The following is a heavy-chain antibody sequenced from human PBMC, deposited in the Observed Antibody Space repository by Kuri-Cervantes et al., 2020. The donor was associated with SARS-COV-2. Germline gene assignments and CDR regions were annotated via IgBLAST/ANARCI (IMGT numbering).Heavy chain of an antibody. V-gene: IGHV4-59*08. CDR3: ATSQNLEWSPSGVFWYFDL. Sequence: ETLSLTCTVSGGCISSHYWSWIRQPPWKGLEWIGYIYYSGSTNYNPSLKSRVTISVDTSKNQFSLKLSSVTAADTAVYYCATSQNLEWSPSGVFWYFDLWGRGTLVTVSS. CDR2: IYYSGST. CDR1: GGCISSHY. J-gene: IGHJ2*01. D-gene: IGHD3-3*01.